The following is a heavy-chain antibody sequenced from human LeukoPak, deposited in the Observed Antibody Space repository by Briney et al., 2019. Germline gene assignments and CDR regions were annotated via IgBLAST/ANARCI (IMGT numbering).Heavy chain of an antibody. CDR2: ISGSGGST. J-gene: IGHJ5*02. CDR1: GFTFSSYA. CDR3: AKDNPIETVPGLGPGS. Sequence: GGSLRLSCAASGFTFSSYAMSWVRQAPGKGLEWVSAISGSGGSTYYADSVKGRFTISRDNSKNTLYLQMNSLRPEDTAVYYCAKDNPIETVPGLGPGSWGQGTLVTVSS. D-gene: IGHD2-2*01. V-gene: IGHV3-23*01.